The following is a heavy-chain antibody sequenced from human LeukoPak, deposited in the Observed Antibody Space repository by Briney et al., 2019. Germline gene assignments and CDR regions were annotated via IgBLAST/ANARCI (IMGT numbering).Heavy chain of an antibody. CDR1: GYTFTSYY. CDR2: INPSGGST. Sequence: GASVKVSCKASGYTFTSYYMHWVRQAPGQGLEWMGIINPSGGSTSYAQKFQGRVTMTRDMSTSTVYMELSSLRSEDTAVYYCARVKSWELQSGPIDYWGQGTLVTVSS. V-gene: IGHV1-46*01. D-gene: IGHD1-26*01. CDR3: ARVKSWELQSGPIDY. J-gene: IGHJ4*02.